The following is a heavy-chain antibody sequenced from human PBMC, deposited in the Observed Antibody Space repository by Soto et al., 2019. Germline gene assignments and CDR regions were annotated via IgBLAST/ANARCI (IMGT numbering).Heavy chain of an antibody. CDR2: MNPYNGNT. CDR1: GYTFTSYD. D-gene: IGHD3-9*01. V-gene: IGHV1-18*01. J-gene: IGHJ6*02. CDR3: ARRVRGGSYYDILTGYSYYYYYGMDV. Sequence: ASVKVSCKASGYTFTSYDINWVRQATGQGLEWMGWMNPYNGNTNYAQKLQGRVTMTTDTSTSTAYMELRSLRSDDTAVYYCARRVRGGSYYDILTGYSYYYYYGMDVWGQGTTVTVPS.